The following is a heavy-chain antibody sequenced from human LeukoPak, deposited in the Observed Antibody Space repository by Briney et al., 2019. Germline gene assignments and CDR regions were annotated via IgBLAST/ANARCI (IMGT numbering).Heavy chain of an antibody. V-gene: IGHV4-59*08. CDR1: GGSIGYYY. D-gene: IGHD4-17*01. CDR3: ARQGNGDLYYFDY. CDR2: IYYSGST. Sequence: SETLSLTCTVSGGSIGYYYWSWIRQPPGKGLEWIGYIYYSGSTKYNPSLKSQITISVDTSKNQFSLKLSSVTAADTAMYYCARQGNGDLYYFDYWGQETLVTVSS. J-gene: IGHJ4*02.